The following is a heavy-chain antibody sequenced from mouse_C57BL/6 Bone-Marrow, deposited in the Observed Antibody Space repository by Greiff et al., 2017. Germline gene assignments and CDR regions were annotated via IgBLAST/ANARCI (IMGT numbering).Heavy chain of an antibody. D-gene: IGHD4-1*01. Sequence: DVKLQESGPGLVKPSQSLSLTCSVTGYSITSGYYWNWIRQFPGNKLEWMGYISYDGSNNYNPSLKNRISITRDTSKNQFFLKLNSVTTEDTATYYCASPLTGAMDYWGQGTSVTVSS. CDR3: ASPLTGAMDY. CDR1: GYSITSGYY. CDR2: ISYDGSN. V-gene: IGHV3-6*01. J-gene: IGHJ4*01.